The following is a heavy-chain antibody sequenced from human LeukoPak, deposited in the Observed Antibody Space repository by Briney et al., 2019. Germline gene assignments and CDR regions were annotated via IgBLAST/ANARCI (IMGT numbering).Heavy chain of an antibody. CDR1: GGSISSYY. Sequence: SETLSLTCTVSGGSISSYYWSWIRQPLGKGLEWIGYIYYSGSTNYNPSLKSRVTISVDTSKNQFSLKLSSVTAADTAVYYCAREKLDEYGMDVWGQGTTVTVSS. J-gene: IGHJ6*02. V-gene: IGHV4-59*01. CDR2: IYYSGST. CDR3: AREKLDEYGMDV.